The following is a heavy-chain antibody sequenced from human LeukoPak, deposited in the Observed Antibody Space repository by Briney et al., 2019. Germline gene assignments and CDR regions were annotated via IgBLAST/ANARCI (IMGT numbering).Heavy chain of an antibody. J-gene: IGHJ6*01. D-gene: IGHD3-3*01. CDR2: INSDGSST. V-gene: IGHV3-74*01. Sequence: GGPLRLSCAASGFTFSSYWMHWVRQAPGKGLVWVSRINSDGSSTSYADSVKGRFTISRDNAKNTLYLQMNSLRAEDTAVYYCARDQGLRFLEWLSIDYYYGMDVWGQGTTVTVSS. CDR3: ARDQGLRFLEWLSIDYYYGMDV. CDR1: GFTFSSYW.